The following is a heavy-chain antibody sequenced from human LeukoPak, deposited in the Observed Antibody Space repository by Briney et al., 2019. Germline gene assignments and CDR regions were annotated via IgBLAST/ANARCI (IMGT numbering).Heavy chain of an antibody. J-gene: IGHJ4*02. D-gene: IGHD5-18*01. CDR3: ARGGRYSYASFDY. CDR1: GFTFSSYW. V-gene: IGHV3-74*01. CDR2: INSDGSST. Sequence: PGGSLRLSCAASGFTFSSYWMHWVRQAPGKGLVWVSRINSDGSSTIYADSVKGRFTISRDNAKDTLYLQMNSLRAEDTAVYYCARGGRYSYASFDYWGQGTLVTVSS.